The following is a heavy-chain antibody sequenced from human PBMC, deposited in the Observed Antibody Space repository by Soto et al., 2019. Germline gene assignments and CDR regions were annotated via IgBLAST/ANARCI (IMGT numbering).Heavy chain of an antibody. CDR3: ARMFANYFDY. J-gene: IGHJ4*02. CDR1: GFSFSSHG. Sequence: QVQLVESGGGVVQPGRSLRLSCAASGFSFSSHGIHWVRQAPGKGLEWVAVIWYDGSKKFYADSVKGRFTISRDNSENTVHLQMNSLRGEDTAVYYCARMFANYFDYWGQGALLTVSS. D-gene: IGHD3-10*02. V-gene: IGHV3-33*03. CDR2: IWYDGSKK.